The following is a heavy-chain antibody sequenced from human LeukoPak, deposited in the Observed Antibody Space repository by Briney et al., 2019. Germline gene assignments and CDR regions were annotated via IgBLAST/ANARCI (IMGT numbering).Heavy chain of an antibody. CDR3: ARVSSSWYPFDY. CDR2: ISSSGATI. J-gene: IGHJ4*02. CDR1: GFTFSSYE. V-gene: IGHV3-48*03. Sequence: PGGSLRLSCAASGFTFSSYEMNWVRQAPGKGLEWVSYISSSGATIYYADSVKGRFTTSRDNAKNSLYLQMNSLRAEDTAIYYCARVSSSWYPFDYWGQGTLVTVSS. D-gene: IGHD6-13*01.